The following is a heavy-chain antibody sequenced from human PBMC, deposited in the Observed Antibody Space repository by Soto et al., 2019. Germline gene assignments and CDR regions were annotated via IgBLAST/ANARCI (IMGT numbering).Heavy chain of an antibody. Sequence: SETLSLTCTVSGGSISNYFCNWIRQPAGKGLEWIGRIDNSGSTNYNPSLKSRITMSADTSRNQFSLKLNSVTAADTAVYYCARGGQDFWSGPFDPWGQGTLVTVSS. CDR3: ARGGQDFWSGPFDP. CDR1: GGSISNYF. V-gene: IGHV4-4*07. D-gene: IGHD3-3*01. CDR2: IDNSGST. J-gene: IGHJ5*02.